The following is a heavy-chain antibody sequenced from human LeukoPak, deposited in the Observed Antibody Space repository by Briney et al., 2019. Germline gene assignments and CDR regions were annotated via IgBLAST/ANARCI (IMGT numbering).Heavy chain of an antibody. J-gene: IGHJ4*02. V-gene: IGHV5-10-1*01. Sequence: GESLKIPCKGSGYNFTSYWISWVRQMPGKGLEWMGRIDPSDSYTNYSPSFQGHVTISTDKSVSTAFLQWSSLKASDTAMYYCARLYDILTGNSFDYWGQGTLVTVSS. CDR1: GYNFTSYW. CDR2: IDPSDSYT. CDR3: ARLYDILTGNSFDY. D-gene: IGHD3-9*01.